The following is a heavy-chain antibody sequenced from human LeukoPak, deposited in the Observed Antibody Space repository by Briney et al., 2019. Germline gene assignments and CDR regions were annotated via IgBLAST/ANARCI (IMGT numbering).Heavy chain of an antibody. J-gene: IGHJ4*02. D-gene: IGHD3-22*01. V-gene: IGHV1-69*06. CDR3: ARCSPGDSSNFYAVLQY. CDR2: IIPVFGTT. CDR1: GGTFSSYA. Sequence: SVKVSCKASGGTFSSYAVSWVRLTPGQGLEWLGGIIPVFGTTTYAQKFQAKVTTTADKSTNTAYLEISSLTSDDTAVYYCARCSPGDSSNFYAVLQYWGQGTQVTVST.